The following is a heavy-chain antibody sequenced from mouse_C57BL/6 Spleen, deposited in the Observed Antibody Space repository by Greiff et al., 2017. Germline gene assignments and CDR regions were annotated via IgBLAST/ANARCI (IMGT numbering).Heavy chain of an antibody. CDR1: GFNIKDYY. CDR2: IGPEDGDT. V-gene: IGHV14-1*01. J-gene: IGHJ2*01. D-gene: IGHD1-1*01. CDR3: TTPITTVTDY. Sequence: EVQLVESGAELVRPGASVKLSCTASGFNIKDYYMHWVKPRPEQGLEWIGRIGPEDGDTEYAPKFQGKATMPPDTSSNTAYLQLSSLTSEDTAVYYCTTPITTVTDYWGQGTTLTVSS.